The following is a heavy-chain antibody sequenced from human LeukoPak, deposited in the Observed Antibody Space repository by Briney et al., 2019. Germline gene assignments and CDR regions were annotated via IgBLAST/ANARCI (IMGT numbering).Heavy chain of an antibody. V-gene: IGHV4-59*12. D-gene: IGHD2-15*01. CDR2: IFYSGNT. J-gene: IGHJ4*02. CDR1: GGSISRYY. CDR3: ARRDYCSGGSCYSGGFDY. Sequence: SETLSLTCSVSGGSISRYYWSWIRQPPGKGLEWIGYIFYSGNTNYNPSLKSRVTISVDTSKNQFSLKLSSVTAADTAVYYCARRDYCSGGSCYSGGFDYWGQGTLVTVSS.